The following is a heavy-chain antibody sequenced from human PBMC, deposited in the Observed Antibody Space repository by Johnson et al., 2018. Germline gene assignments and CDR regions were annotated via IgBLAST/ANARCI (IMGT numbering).Heavy chain of an antibody. CDR3: ARDLHYDFWSGYGGNMDV. CDR2: MNWSGGST. D-gene: IGHD3-3*01. CDR1: GFTFDAYG. V-gene: IGHV3-20*04. J-gene: IGHJ6*02. Sequence: VQLVESGGGVVRPGGSMRLSCEASGFTFDAYGMSWVRQAPGKGLEWVSGMNWSGGSTGYADSVKGRFTSSRDNAKNSLFLQMNSLRAEDTALYYCARDLHYDFWSGYGGNMDVWGQGTTVTVSS.